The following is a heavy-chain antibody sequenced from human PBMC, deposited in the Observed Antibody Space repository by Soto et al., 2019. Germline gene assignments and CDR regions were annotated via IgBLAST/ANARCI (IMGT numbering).Heavy chain of an antibody. J-gene: IGHJ4*02. CDR2: INPNGGST. D-gene: IGHD3-10*01. CDR1: GYTFTSYY. V-gene: IGHV1-46*01. Sequence: QVQLVQSGAEVKKPGASVKVSCKASGYTFTSYYMHWVRQAPGQGLECMGMINPNGGSTSLAQKFQDRVTMTSDTSTRTVNMELSSMTSADTDVYFCARMGPYYGSGSFSSYWGQGTLVTVSS. CDR3: ARMGPYYGSGSFSSY.